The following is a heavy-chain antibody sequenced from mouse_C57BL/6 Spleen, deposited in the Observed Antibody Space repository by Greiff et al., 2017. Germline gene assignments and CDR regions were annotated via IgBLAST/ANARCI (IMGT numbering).Heavy chain of an antibody. CDR1: GYTFTSYW. V-gene: IGHV1-55*01. CDR3: ARKIYYGNYFDY. Sequence: QVQLQQPGAELVKPGASVKMSCKASGYTFTSYWITWVKQRPGQGLEWLGDIYPGSGSTNYNEKFKSKATLTVDTSSSTAYMQRSSLTSEDSAVYYCARKIYYGNYFDYWGQGATLTVSS. D-gene: IGHD2-1*01. CDR2: IYPGSGST. J-gene: IGHJ2*01.